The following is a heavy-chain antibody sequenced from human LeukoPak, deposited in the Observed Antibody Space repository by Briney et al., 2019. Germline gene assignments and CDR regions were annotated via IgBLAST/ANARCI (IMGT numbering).Heavy chain of an antibody. CDR3: ASSYFDSSTHAYDI. CDR2: IKQDGSEM. D-gene: IGHD3-22*01. Sequence: PGGSLRLSCAASGFTFRSYWVDWVRQAPGKGLEWVANIKQDGSEMYYVDSVKGRFTISRDNTKNSLFLQMSSLRAEDTAVYFCASSYFDSSTHAYDIWGQGTMVTVSS. CDR1: GFTFRSYW. V-gene: IGHV3-7*01. J-gene: IGHJ3*02.